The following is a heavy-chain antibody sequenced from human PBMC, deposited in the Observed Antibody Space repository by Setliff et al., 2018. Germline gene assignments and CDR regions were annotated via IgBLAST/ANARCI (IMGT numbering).Heavy chain of an antibody. J-gene: IGHJ4*02. D-gene: IGHD7-27*01. CDR2: ISSSSSFI. CDR1: GFILSSYS. V-gene: IGHV3-21*01. Sequence: PGGSLRLSCAASGFILSSYSMNWVRQAPGKGLEWVSSISSSSSFIYYADSVRGRFTISRDNAKNSLYLQMNSLRAEDTAVYYCVGDLHWGFDYWGLGTLVTVSS. CDR3: VGDLHWGFDY.